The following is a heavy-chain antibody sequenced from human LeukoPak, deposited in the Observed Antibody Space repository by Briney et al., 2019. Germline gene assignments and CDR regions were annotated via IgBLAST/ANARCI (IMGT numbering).Heavy chain of an antibody. V-gene: IGHV4-34*01. CDR2: INHSGST. CDR1: GGSFSGYY. CDR3: ASYTAGGGGLDY. J-gene: IGHJ4*02. D-gene: IGHD5-18*01. Sequence: SETLSLTCAVYGGSFSGYYWSWIRQPPGKGLEWIGEINHSGSTNYNPSLKSRVTISVDTSRNQFSLKLSSVTAADTAVYYCASYTAGGGGLDYWGQGTLVTVSS.